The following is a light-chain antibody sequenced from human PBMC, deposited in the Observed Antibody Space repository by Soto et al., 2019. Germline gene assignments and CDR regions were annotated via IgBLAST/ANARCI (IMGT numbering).Light chain of an antibody. CDR1: ASDIGRYNF. J-gene: IGLJ1*01. Sequence: QSALTQPASVSGSPEQSITISCTGTASDIGRYNFVSWYQQHPGRAPKLILYDVTNRPSGVSNRFSGSKSGNTASLTISGLQVEDEADYYCCSYTDSNSYVFGTGTKLTGL. V-gene: IGLV2-14*01. CDR2: DVT. CDR3: CSYTDSNSYV.